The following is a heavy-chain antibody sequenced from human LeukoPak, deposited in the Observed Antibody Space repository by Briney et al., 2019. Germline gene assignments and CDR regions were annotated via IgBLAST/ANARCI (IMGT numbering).Heavy chain of an antibody. CDR2: ISSSCSTI. D-gene: IGHD6-6*01. Sequence: GGSLRLSCAASGFTFSSYSMNWVRQAPGKGLEWVSYISSSCSTIYYADSVKGRFTISRDNAKNSLYLQMNSLRDEDTAVYYCAREGITARPGGLDYWGQGTLVTVSS. V-gene: IGHV3-48*02. CDR1: GFTFSSYS. J-gene: IGHJ4*02. CDR3: AREGITARPGGLDY.